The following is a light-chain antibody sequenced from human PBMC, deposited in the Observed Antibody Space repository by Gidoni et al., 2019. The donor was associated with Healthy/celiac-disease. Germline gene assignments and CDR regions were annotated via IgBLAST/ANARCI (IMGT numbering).Light chain of an antibody. CDR2: AAS. Sequence: DIQMTQSPSSLSASVGARVTITCRASQSSSSYLNWYQQKPGKAPQLLIYAASSWQSGVPSRFSGSGSGTDFTLTISSLQAEDFATYYCQQGYSTPLTFGGGTKVEIK. J-gene: IGKJ4*01. V-gene: IGKV1-39*01. CDR3: QQGYSTPLT. CDR1: QSSSSY.